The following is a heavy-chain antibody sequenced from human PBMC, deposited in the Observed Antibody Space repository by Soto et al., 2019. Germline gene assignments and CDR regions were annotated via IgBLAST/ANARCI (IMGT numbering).Heavy chain of an antibody. CDR2: VYHNGGA. Sequence: SETLSLTCTVSGVSIHNSHSFWAWIRQPPGKGLQFIASVYHNGGAHYNSSLKSRVTISVDTANNQVSLRMRSLTAADTAFYYCGRVVEGATRHTDPDSWGQAILVTVSS. D-gene: IGHD2-21*01. CDR1: GVSIHNSHSF. V-gene: IGHV4-39*01. CDR3: GRVVEGATRHTDPDS. J-gene: IGHJ5*01.